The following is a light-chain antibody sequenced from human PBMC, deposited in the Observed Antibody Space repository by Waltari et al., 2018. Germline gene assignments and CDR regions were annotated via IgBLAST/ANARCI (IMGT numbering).Light chain of an antibody. CDR3: SSYTRTTTLYV. CDR1: SSDVGSYNY. CDR2: EVP. Sequence: QSALTQPASGSGSPGQSITISCPGTSSDVGSYNYVSWYQQHPSKAPKLLIFEVPNRPSGVSNRFSGSKSGNTASLTISGLQAEDEADYYCSSYTRTTTLYVFGTGTKVTVL. J-gene: IGLJ1*01. V-gene: IGLV2-14*03.